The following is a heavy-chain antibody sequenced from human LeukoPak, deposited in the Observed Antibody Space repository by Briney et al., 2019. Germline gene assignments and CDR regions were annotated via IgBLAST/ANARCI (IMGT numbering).Heavy chain of an antibody. CDR1: GFSFSSNG. CDR3: AKEGAGAGTGYFDY. J-gene: IGHJ4*02. V-gene: IGHV3-33*06. CDR2: IWYDGSNK. D-gene: IGHD6-19*01. Sequence: PGRSLRLSCAASGFSFSSNGMHWVRQVPGKGLEWVAVIWYDGSNKYYAGSVKGRFTISRDNSKNTLYLQMGSLRVEDTAVYYCAKEGAGAGTGYFDYWGQGTLVTVSS.